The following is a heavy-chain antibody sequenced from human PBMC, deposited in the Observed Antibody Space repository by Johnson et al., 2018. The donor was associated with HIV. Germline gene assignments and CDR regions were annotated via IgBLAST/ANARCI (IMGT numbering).Heavy chain of an antibody. V-gene: IGHV3-66*01. CDR2: IYSGGRT. Sequence: MLLVESGGGLVKPGGSLRLSCAASGFTFSDYYMSWVRQAPGKGLEWVSLIYSGGRTYYADSVKGRFTISRDNSKNTLYLQMNSLRAEDTALYYCARDIFYTDTAFDIWGQGTMVTVSS. CDR1: GFTFSDYY. CDR3: ARDIFYTDTAFDI. J-gene: IGHJ3*02.